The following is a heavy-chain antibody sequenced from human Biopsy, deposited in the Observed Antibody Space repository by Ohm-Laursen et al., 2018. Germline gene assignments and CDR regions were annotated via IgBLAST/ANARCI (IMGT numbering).Heavy chain of an antibody. Sequence: SLRLSCAASGFTFNNYGMQGVRQAPGKGLEWVAFIFYDGSNTYYADSVKGRFTISRDNSRDTLYLQMSSLRAEDTAVYYCAKDRYNYTPIGGFSMDVWGQGTTVTVSS. CDR3: AKDRYNYTPIGGFSMDV. CDR2: IFYDGSNT. J-gene: IGHJ6*02. CDR1: GFTFNNYG. D-gene: IGHD5-18*01. V-gene: IGHV3-30*18.